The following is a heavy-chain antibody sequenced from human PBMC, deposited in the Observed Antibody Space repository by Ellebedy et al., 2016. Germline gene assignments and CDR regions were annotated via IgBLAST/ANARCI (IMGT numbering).Heavy chain of an antibody. V-gene: IGHV4-39*07. J-gene: IGHJ5*02. D-gene: IGHD3-22*01. CDR3: ARACMTVVGPCHWFAP. CDR2: IHHSGRT. Sequence: SETLSLTXTVSGGSINGDIHYWGWLRQPPGKGLEWIGSIHHSGRTYYRPSLKSRVTTSVDTSTNQFSLRLASVTAADTAVYYCARACMTVVGPCHWFAPWGRGILVTVSS. CDR1: GGSINGDIHY.